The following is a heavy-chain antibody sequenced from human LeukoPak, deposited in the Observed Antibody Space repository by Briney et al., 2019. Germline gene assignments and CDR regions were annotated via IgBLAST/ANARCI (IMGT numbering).Heavy chain of an antibody. J-gene: IGHJ4*02. CDR3: AAMTTVTRYFDY. CDR2: IYSGGST. CDR1: GFTVSSNY. Sequence: QPGGSLRLSCAASGFTVSSNYMSWVRQAPGKGLEWVSVIYSGGSTYYADSVKGRFTISRDNSKNTLYLQMNSLRAEDTAVCYCAAMTTVTRYFDYWGQGTLVTVSS. V-gene: IGHV3-66*02. D-gene: IGHD4-11*01.